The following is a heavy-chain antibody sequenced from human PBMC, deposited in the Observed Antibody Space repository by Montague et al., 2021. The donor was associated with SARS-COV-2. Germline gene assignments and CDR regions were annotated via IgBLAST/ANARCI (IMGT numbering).Heavy chain of an antibody. CDR1: SGSISSYY. CDR3: ARGAGYSSSWYLAFEI. V-gene: IGHV4-59*01. J-gene: IGHJ3*02. D-gene: IGHD6-13*01. CDR2: IYYSGST. Sequence: ETLSLTCTVSSGSISSYYWSWIRQPPGRGLEWIGYIYYSGSTNYNPSLKSRVTISVDTSKNQFSLKLSSVTAADTAVYYCARGAGYSSSWYLAFEIWGQGTMVTVSS.